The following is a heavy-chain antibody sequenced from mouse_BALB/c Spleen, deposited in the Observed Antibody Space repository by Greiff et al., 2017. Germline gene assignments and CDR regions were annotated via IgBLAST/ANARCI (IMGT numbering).Heavy chain of an antibody. V-gene: IGHV1-77*01. J-gene: IGHJ4*01. CDR1: GYTFTDYV. CDR3: ARNRDY. CDR2: IYPGSGST. Sequence: QVQLQQSGPELVKPGASVKMSCKASGYTFTDYVISWVKQRPGQGLEWIGEIYPGSGSTYYNEKFKGKATLTADKSSNTAYMQLSSLTSEDSAVYFCARNRDYWGQGTSVTVSS.